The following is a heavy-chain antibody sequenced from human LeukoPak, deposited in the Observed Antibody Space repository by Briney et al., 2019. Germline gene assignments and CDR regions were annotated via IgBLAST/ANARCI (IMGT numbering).Heavy chain of an antibody. V-gene: IGHV4-31*03. CDR1: GGSISSGGYY. CDR3: VRHYDSSGYYYEP. J-gene: IGHJ5*02. CDR2: IYYSGST. Sequence: SETLSLTCTVSGGSISSGGYYWSWIRQHPGKGLEWIGYIYYSGSTYYNPSLKSRVTISVDTSKNQFSLKLSSVTAADTAVYYCVRHYDSSGYYYEPWGQGTLVTVSS. D-gene: IGHD3-22*01.